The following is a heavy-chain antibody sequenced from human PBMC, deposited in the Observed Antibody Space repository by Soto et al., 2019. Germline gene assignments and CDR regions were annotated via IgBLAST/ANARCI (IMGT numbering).Heavy chain of an antibody. CDR1: GYTFTSYD. CDR3: ARTSVIAARPDYYYYYGMDV. V-gene: IGHV1-8*01. D-gene: IGHD6-6*01. J-gene: IGHJ6*02. CDR2: MNPNGGNT. Sequence: ASVKVSCKASGYTFTSYDINWVRQATGQGLEWMGWMNPNGGNTGYAQKFQGRVTMTRNTSISTAYMELSSLRSEDTAVYYCARTSVIAARPDYYYYYGMDVWGQGTTVTVSS.